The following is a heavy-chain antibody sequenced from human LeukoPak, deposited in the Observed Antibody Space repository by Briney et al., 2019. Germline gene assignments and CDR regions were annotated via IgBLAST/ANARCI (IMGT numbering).Heavy chain of an antibody. CDR3: ARHGPNYSNYVRYNYYYMDV. CDR2: IYPGDSDT. Sequence: GESLKISCKGSGYSFTSYWIGWVRPLPGKGLEWMGIIYPGDSDTRYSPSFQGQVTISADKSISTAYLQWSSLKASDTAMYYCARHGPNYSNYVRYNYYYMDVWGKGTTVTVSS. D-gene: IGHD4-11*01. CDR1: GYSFTSYW. V-gene: IGHV5-51*01. J-gene: IGHJ6*03.